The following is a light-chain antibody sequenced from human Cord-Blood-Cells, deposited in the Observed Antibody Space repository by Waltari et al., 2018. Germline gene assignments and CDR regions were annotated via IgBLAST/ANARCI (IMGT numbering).Light chain of an antibody. CDR3: QQYDNLPRVFT. CDR1: QDISND. CDR2: DAS. Sequence: DIQMTQYPSSLSASVGDRVTITCQASQDISNDLNWYQQKPGKAPKLLSYDASNLETGGPSRFSGSGSGTDFTFTISSLQPEDIATYYCQQYDNLPRVFTFGPGTKVDIK. J-gene: IGKJ3*01. V-gene: IGKV1-33*01.